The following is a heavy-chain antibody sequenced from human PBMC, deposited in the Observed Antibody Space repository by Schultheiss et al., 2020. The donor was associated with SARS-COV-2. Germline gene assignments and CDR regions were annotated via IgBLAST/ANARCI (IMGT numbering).Heavy chain of an antibody. J-gene: IGHJ4*02. CDR2: ISWNSGSI. V-gene: IGHV3-9*01. CDR3: AKNGGRTAAGTGVEIDY. D-gene: IGHD6-13*01. Sequence: GGSLRLSCAASGFTFDDYAMHWVRQAPGKGLEWVSGISWNSGSIGYADSVKGRFTISRDNAKNSLYLQMNSLRAEDTALYYCAKNGGRTAAGTGVEIDYWGQGTLVTVSS. CDR1: GFTFDDYA.